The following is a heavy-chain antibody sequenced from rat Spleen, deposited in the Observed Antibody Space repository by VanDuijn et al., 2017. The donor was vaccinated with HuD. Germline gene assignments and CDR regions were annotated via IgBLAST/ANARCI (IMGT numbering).Heavy chain of an antibody. V-gene: IGHV5-29*01. CDR1: GFTFSNYG. Sequence: EVQLVESGGGLVQPGRSLKLSCAASGFTFSNYGMAWVRQAPTKGLEWVATISYDGSSTYYRDSVKGRFTISRDNAKSTLYLQMDSLRSEDTATYYCARVTGVFAYWGQGTLVTVSS. J-gene: IGHJ3*01. CDR2: ISYDGSST. CDR3: ARVTGVFAY. D-gene: IGHD5-1*01.